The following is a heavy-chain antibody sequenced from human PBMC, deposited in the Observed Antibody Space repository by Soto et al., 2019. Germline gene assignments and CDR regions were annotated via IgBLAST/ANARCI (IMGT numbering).Heavy chain of an antibody. CDR3: AKWDTHGIITPPVGGNYYYYDMDV. J-gene: IGHJ6*02. Sequence: TGGSLRLSCAASGFTFSSYAMSWVRQAPGKGREWVSAISGSGGSTYYADSVKGRFTISRDNSKNTLYLQMHSLRVEDTAIFFCAKWDTHGIITPPVGGNYYYYDMDVWGQGTTVTVSS. V-gene: IGHV3-23*01. CDR2: ISGSGGST. D-gene: IGHD5-18*01. CDR1: GFTFSSYA.